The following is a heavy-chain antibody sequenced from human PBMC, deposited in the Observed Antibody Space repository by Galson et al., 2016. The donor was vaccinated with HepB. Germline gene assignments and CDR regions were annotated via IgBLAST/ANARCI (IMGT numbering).Heavy chain of an antibody. D-gene: IGHD3-9*01. J-gene: IGHJ3*01. CDR2: IYPGDSDT. CDR3: VRQDTNYYDVLSDYATAQSGSFDD. V-gene: IGHV5-51*01. CDR1: GYSFSTYW. Sequence: QSGAEVKKPGESLKITCKSSGYSFSTYWIGWVRQMSGKGLEWMGVIYPGDSDTKYSPSFEGQVTISADQSISTAYLQWSSLKASDTAIYYCVRQDTNYYDVLSDYATAQSGSFDDWGQGTVVSASS.